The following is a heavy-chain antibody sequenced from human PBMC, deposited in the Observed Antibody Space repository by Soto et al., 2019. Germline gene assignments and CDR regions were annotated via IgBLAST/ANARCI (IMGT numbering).Heavy chain of an antibody. D-gene: IGHD3-10*01. Sequence: SETLSLTCTVSGGSISSYYWSWIRQPPGKGLGWIGYIYYSGSTNYNPSLKSRVTISVDTSKNQFSLKLSSVTAADTAVYYCARGEYGSGSYYLDYWGQGTLVTVSS. CDR3: ARGEYGSGSYYLDY. J-gene: IGHJ4*02. V-gene: IGHV4-59*01. CDR1: GGSISSYY. CDR2: IYYSGST.